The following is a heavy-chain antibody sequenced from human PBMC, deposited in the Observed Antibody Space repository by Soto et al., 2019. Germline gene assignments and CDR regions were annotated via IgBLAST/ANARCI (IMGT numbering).Heavy chain of an antibody. CDR3: ARGVPVPSTHSNY. J-gene: IGHJ4*02. Sequence: SETLSLTCSVSGGSISGSYWSWIRQSPGKGLEWLGYVYYTGSTNYSPSLRSRVSISVDTSKNEFSLRLSSVTAADTAVYFCARGVPVPSTHSNYWGKGPQVTFSS. D-gene: IGHD2-2*01. CDR1: GGSISGSY. CDR2: VYYTGST. V-gene: IGHV4-59*01.